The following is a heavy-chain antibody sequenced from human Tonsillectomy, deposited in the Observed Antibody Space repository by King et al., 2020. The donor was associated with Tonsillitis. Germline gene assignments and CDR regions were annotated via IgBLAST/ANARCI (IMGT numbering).Heavy chain of an antibody. Sequence: EVQLVESGGGLVQPGGSLRLSCAASGFTFSSYAMSWVRQAPGKGLEWVATISGSGGSTYYADSVKGRFTISRDNSKNTLFLQMNSLRAEDTAIYYCAKGKGRDWPSEFDYWGQGTLVTVSS. CDR2: ISGSGGST. CDR3: AKGKGRDWPSEFDY. J-gene: IGHJ4*02. D-gene: IGHD3-9*01. V-gene: IGHV3-23*04. CDR1: GFTFSSYA.